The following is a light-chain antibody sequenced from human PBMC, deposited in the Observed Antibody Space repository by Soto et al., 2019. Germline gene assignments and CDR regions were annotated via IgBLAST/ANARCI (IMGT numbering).Light chain of an antibody. CDR1: QTISSW. CDR3: HQRAGWPPT. V-gene: IGKV1-5*03. CDR2: KAS. J-gene: IGKJ4*01. Sequence: DIQMTQSPSTLSASVGYTVTITCRASQTISSWLAWYQQKPGKAPKLLIYKASTLKSGVPSRFSGSGSGTDFTLTINSLEPEDFAVYFCHQRAGWPPTFGGGTKVDIK.